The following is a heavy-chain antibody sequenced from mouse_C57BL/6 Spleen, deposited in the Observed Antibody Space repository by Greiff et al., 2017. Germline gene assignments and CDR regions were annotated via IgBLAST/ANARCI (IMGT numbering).Heavy chain of an antibody. CDR3: AEDGNSYAMDY. CDR2: INPSSGYT. CDR1: GYTFTSYW. J-gene: IGHJ4*01. Sequence: VQRVESGAELAKPGASVKLSCKASGYTFTSYWMHWVKQRPGKGLEWIGYINPSSGYTKYNQKFKDKATLTADKSSSTAYMQLSSLTYEDSSVYYCAEDGNSYAMDYCGQGTSVTVSS. D-gene: IGHD2-1*01. V-gene: IGHV1-7*01.